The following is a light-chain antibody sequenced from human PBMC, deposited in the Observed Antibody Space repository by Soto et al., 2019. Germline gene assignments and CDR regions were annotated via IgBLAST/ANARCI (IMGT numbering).Light chain of an antibody. CDR3: QQYGSSPRT. CDR2: GAS. CDR1: QSVSSSY. J-gene: IGKJ1*01. Sequence: EIVLTQSPATLSWSPGERATLSCISSQSVSSSYLAWYQQKPGQAPRLLIYGASSRASGIPDRFSGSGSGTDFTLSISRLEPEDFAVYYCQQYGSSPRTFGQGTKVDIK. V-gene: IGKV3-20*01.